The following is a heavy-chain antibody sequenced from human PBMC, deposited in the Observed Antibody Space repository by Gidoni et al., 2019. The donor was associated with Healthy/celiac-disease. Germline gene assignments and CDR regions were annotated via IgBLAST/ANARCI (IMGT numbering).Heavy chain of an antibody. CDR3: ASSYGGNSGWFDP. CDR1: VGSFSGYY. J-gene: IGHJ5*02. D-gene: IGHD2-21*02. CDR2: INHSGST. V-gene: IGHV4-34*01. Sequence: QVQLQQWGAGLLKPSETLSLTCAVYVGSFSGYYWSWIRQPPGKGLEWIGEINHSGSTNYNPSLKSRVTISVDTSKNQFSLKLSSVTAADTAVYYCASSYGGNSGWFDPWGQGTLVTVSS.